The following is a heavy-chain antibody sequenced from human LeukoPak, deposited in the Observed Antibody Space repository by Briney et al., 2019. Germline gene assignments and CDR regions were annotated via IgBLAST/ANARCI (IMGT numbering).Heavy chain of an antibody. V-gene: IGHV3-9*01. CDR3: ARSMITFINWGFDP. J-gene: IGHJ5*02. CDR2: ISWNSGSI. D-gene: IGHD3-16*01. CDR1: GFTFDDYA. Sequence: GGSLRLSCAASGFTFDDYAMHWVRQAPGKGLEWVSGISWNSGSIGYADSVKGRFTISRDNAKNTLYLQMNSLRAEDTAVYYCARSMITFINWGFDPWGQGTLVTVSS.